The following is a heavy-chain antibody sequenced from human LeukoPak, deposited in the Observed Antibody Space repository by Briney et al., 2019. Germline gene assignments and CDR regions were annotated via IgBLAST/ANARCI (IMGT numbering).Heavy chain of an antibody. V-gene: IGHV4-34*01. J-gene: IGHJ4*02. CDR2: INHSGST. CDR3: ARRDSSGWYGQFDY. CDR1: GGSFSGYY. D-gene: IGHD6-19*01. Sequence: SETLSLTCAVYGGSFSGYYWSWIRQPPGEGLEWIGEINHSGSTNYNPSLKSRVTISVDTSKNQFSLKLSSVTAADTAVYYCARRDSSGWYGQFDYWGQGTLVTVSS.